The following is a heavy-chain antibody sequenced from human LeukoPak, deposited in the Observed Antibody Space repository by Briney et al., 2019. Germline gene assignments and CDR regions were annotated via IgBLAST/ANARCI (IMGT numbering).Heavy chain of an antibody. J-gene: IGHJ4*02. Sequence: GGSLRLSCAVSGFTFSNSWMHWVRQAPGKGLVWVSRINFDGGTTSYADSVKGRFTISRDNAKNTLYLQMNSLGAEDTAVYYCFNIPAGGGQGTLVTVSS. V-gene: IGHV3-74*01. CDR3: FNIPAG. D-gene: IGHD2-2*01. CDR2: INFDGGTT. CDR1: GFTFSNSW.